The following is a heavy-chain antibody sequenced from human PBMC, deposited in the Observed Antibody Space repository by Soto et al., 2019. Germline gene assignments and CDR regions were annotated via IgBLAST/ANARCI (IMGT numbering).Heavy chain of an antibody. D-gene: IGHD3-16*01. Sequence: QVQLVQSGAEVKKPGASVKVSCKASGYTSSTYGISWVRQAPGQGLEWMGWISVDNGNTDYAQKVQGRVTLTTDTSTSTAYMELRGLRSDDTAVYYCAAHAWASEYHFDHWGQGTLVTVSS. CDR2: ISVDNGNT. CDR3: AAHAWASEYHFDH. J-gene: IGHJ4*02. V-gene: IGHV1-18*04. CDR1: GYTSSTYG.